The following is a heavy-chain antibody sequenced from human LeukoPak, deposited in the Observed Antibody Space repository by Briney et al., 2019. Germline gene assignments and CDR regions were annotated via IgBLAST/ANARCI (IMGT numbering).Heavy chain of an antibody. CDR1: GFTFNRHG. Sequence: PGGSLTLSCAASGFTFNRHGMSWVRQAPGKGLEWVSSISSSSSYIYYADSVKGRFTISRDNAKNSLYLQMNSLRAEDTAVYYCARSFPRIYDSSGYFDYWGQGTLVTVS. J-gene: IGHJ4*02. CDR3: ARSFPRIYDSSGYFDY. CDR2: ISSSSSYI. V-gene: IGHV3-21*01. D-gene: IGHD3-22*01.